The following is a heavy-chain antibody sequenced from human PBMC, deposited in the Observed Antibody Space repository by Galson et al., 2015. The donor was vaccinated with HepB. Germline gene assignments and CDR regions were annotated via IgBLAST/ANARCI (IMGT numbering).Heavy chain of an antibody. Sequence: SLRLSCAASGFTVSSNHMSWVRQAPGKGLEWVSVIQSAGSTYYADSVKGRFILSRDNSKNTLYLQMNSLRAEDTAVYYCVRGGRVAGLYYFDYWGQGTLVTVSS. CDR2: IQSAGST. CDR3: VRGGRVAGLYYFDY. D-gene: IGHD2-15*01. CDR1: GFTVSSNH. V-gene: IGHV3-53*01. J-gene: IGHJ4*02.